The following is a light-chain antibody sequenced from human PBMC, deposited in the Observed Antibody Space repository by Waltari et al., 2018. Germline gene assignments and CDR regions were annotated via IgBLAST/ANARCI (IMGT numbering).Light chain of an antibody. Sequence: QSALTQPASVSGSPGQSITISCTGTSSDVGGYNYVSWYQQHPGKAPKLMIYDVSKRPSGVSNRFPGSKSGNTASLTISGLQAEDEADYYCSSYTSSSTLFGGGTKLTVL. V-gene: IGLV2-14*01. CDR3: SSYTSSSTL. CDR2: DVS. J-gene: IGLJ3*02. CDR1: SSDVGGYNY.